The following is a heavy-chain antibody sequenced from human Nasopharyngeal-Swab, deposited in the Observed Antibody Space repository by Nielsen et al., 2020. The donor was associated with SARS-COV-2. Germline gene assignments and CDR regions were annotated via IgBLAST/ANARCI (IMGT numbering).Heavy chain of an antibody. V-gene: IGHV4-4*01. J-gene: IGHJ6*03. Sequence: GSLRLSCAVSGGSVSSNDWWTWVRQPPGKGLEWIGEVSHSGSINYNPSLKSRVTLSMDRSKRQFSLRLTSVSAADTTVYFCARGDLVVVPSPILGLGPFFYYFYLDVWGKGTTVTVSS. CDR1: GGSVSSNDW. D-gene: IGHD2-2*01. CDR2: VSHSGSI. CDR3: ARGDLVVVPSPILGLGPFFYYFYLDV.